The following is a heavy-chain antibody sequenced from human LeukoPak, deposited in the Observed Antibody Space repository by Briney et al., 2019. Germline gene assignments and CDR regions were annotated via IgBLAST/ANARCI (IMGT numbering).Heavy chain of an antibody. V-gene: IGHV1-18*01. J-gene: IGHJ4*02. CDR3: ARDGIRQWLDHLGPRSPPGVDY. D-gene: IGHD6-19*01. Sequence: GASVKVSCKASGYTFTSYGISWVRQAPGQGLEWMGWISAYNGNTNYAQKLQGRVTVTTDTSTSTAYMELRSLRSDDTAVYYCARDGIRQWLDHLGPRSPPGVDYWGQGTLVTVSS. CDR2: ISAYNGNT. CDR1: GYTFTSYG.